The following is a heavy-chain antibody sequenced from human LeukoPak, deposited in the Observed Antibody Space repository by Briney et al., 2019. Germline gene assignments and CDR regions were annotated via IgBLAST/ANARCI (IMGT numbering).Heavy chain of an antibody. J-gene: IGHJ5*02. CDR2: INHSGST. CDR3: ARGPARRWFDP. D-gene: IGHD1-14*01. CDR1: GGSFSGYY. V-gene: IGHV4-34*01. Sequence: SETPSLTCAVYGGSFSGYYWSWIRQPPGKGLEWIGEINHSGSTNYNPSLKSRVTISVDTSKNQFPLKLSSVTAADTAVYYCARGPARRWFDPWGQGTLVTVSS.